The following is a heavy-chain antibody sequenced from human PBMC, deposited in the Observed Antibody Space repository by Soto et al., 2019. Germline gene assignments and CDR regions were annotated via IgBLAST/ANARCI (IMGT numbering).Heavy chain of an antibody. J-gene: IGHJ4*02. D-gene: IGHD4-17*01. CDR1: GGSVSSGSYY. V-gene: IGHV4-61*01. CDR2: IYYSGTT. CDR3: ARVEDYGDYFDY. Sequence: QVQLQESGPGLVKPSETLSLTCTVSGGSVSSGSYYWSWIRQPPGKGLEWIGYIYYSGTTNYNPSLKSRVTISVDTSKNQFSLKLSSVTAADTAVYYCARVEDYGDYFDYWGQGTLVTVSS.